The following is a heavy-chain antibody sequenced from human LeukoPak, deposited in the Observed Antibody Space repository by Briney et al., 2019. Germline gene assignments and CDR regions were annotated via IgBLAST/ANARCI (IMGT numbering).Heavy chain of an antibody. CDR2: IYHSEST. V-gene: IGHV4-4*02. CDR1: GGSISSSNW. J-gene: IGHJ5*02. Sequence: SDTLSLTCAVSGGSISSSNWWSWVRQPPGTGLEWIGEIYHSESTNYNPPLKSRVTISVDKSKNQFSLKLSSVTAADTAVYYCAREARTSMGFGEGWFDPWGQGTLVTVSS. D-gene: IGHD3-10*01. CDR3: AREARTSMGFGEGWFDP.